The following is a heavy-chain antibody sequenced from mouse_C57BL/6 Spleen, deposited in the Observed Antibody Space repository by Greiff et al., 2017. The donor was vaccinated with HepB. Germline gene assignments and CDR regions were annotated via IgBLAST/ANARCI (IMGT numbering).Heavy chain of an antibody. J-gene: IGHJ4*01. CDR1: GYTFTSYW. V-gene: IGHV1-74*01. Sequence: QVQLKQPGAELVKPGASVKVSCKASGYTFTSYWMHWVKQRPGQGLEWIGRIHPSDSDTNYNQKFKGKATLTVDKSSSTAYMQLSSLTSEDSAVYYCASEGYDGYYGYAMDYWGQGTSVTVSS. CDR3: ASEGYDGYYGYAMDY. CDR2: IHPSDSDT. D-gene: IGHD2-3*01.